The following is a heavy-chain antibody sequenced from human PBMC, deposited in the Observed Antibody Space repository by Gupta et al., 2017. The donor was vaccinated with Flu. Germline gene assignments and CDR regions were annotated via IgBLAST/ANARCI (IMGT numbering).Heavy chain of an antibody. V-gene: IGHV4-61*02. CDR2: IYTSGST. Sequence: QVQLQESGPGLVKPSQTLSLTCPVSGGSISSGSYYLSWIRQPAGKGLEWIGRIYTSGSTNYNPSLKSRVTISVDTSKNQFSLKLSSVTAADTAVYYCARATVGAKYNWFDPWGQGTLVTVSS. CDR3: ARATVGAKYNWFDP. J-gene: IGHJ5*02. D-gene: IGHD1-26*01. CDR1: GGSISSGSYY.